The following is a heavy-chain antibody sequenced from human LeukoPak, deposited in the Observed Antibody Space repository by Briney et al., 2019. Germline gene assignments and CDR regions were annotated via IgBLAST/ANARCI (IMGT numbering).Heavy chain of an antibody. CDR1: GGFLTTHY. CDR3: ARYCNSASCSDFKGAFDI. Sequence: SETLSLTCTVSGGFLTTHYWAGVRQPAGRGLEWIGRVHSTGSTNYSPYFESRVSMSVDTSKNQLSLRLPSVTVADSAMYYCARYCNSASCSDFKGAFDIWGHGTMVTVSS. CDR2: VHSTGST. J-gene: IGHJ3*02. V-gene: IGHV4-4*07. D-gene: IGHD2-2*01.